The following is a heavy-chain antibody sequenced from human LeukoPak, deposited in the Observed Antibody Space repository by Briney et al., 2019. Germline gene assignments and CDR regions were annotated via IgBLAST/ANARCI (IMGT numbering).Heavy chain of an antibody. Sequence: GGSLRLSCAASGFTFSSYGMHWVRQAPGKGLEWVAFIRYDGSNKYYADSVKGRFTISRDNSKNTLYLQMNSLRAEDTAVYYCARDGTDSYAYPDYWGQGTLVTVSS. CDR3: ARDGTDSYAYPDY. CDR1: GFTFSSYG. D-gene: IGHD5-18*01. CDR2: IRYDGSNK. V-gene: IGHV3-30*02. J-gene: IGHJ4*02.